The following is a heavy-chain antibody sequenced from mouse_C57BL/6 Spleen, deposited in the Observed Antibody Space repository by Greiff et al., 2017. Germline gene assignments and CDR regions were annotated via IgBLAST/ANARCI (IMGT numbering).Heavy chain of an antibody. CDR2: ISSGGDYI. V-gene: IGHV5-9-1*02. Sequence: EVMLVESGEGLVKPGGSLKLSCAASGFTFSSYALSWVRQTPEKRLEWVAYISSGGDYIYYADTVKGRFTISRDNARTTLYLQMSSLKSEDTAMYYCTRYGNYGGFAYWGQGTLVTVSA. CDR3: TRYGNYGGFAY. CDR1: GFTFSSYA. D-gene: IGHD2-1*01. J-gene: IGHJ3*01.